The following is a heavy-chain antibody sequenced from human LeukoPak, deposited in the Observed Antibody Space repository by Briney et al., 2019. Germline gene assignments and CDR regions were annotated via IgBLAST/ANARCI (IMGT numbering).Heavy chain of an antibody. CDR1: GFIFSSFW. CDR3: ARDPTKWLQLPLL. CDR2: IKQDGSEK. V-gene: IGHV3-7*01. Sequence: EPGGSLRLSCDASGFIFSSFWMTWVRQAPGKGLEWVANIKQDGSEKYYVDSVKGRFTISRDNAKNSLYLQMNSLRVEDTAVYYCARDPTKWLQLPLLWGQGTLVTVSS. D-gene: IGHD2-15*01. J-gene: IGHJ4*02.